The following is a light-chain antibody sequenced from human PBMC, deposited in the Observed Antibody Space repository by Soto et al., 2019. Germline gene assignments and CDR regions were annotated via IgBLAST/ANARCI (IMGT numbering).Light chain of an antibody. CDR2: EVS. J-gene: IGLJ1*01. CDR1: SSDVGGYNY. V-gene: IGLV2-14*01. Sequence: QSVLTQPASVSGSPGQSITISCTGTSSDVGGYNYVSWYQQQSGKAPKLMIHEVSNRPSGVSNRFSGSKSGNTASLTISGLQAEDEADYYCQSYDSSLSASYVFGGGTKVTVL. CDR3: QSYDSSLSASYV.